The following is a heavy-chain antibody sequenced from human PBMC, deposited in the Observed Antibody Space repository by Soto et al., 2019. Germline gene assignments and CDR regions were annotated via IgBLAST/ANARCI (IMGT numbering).Heavy chain of an antibody. Sequence: SETLSLTCAVYGGSFSGYYWSWIRQPPGKGLEWIGEINHSGSTNYNPSLKSRVTISVDTSKNQFSLKLSSVTAADTAVYYCARDLSYYYDSRDYFDYWGQGTLVTVSS. J-gene: IGHJ4*02. CDR3: ARDLSYYYDSRDYFDY. D-gene: IGHD3-22*01. V-gene: IGHV4-34*01. CDR2: INHSGST. CDR1: GGSFSGYY.